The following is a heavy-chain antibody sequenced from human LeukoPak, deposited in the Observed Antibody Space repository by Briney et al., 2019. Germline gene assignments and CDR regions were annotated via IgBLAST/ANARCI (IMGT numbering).Heavy chain of an antibody. CDR3: ASGWDYGDYLDY. Sequence: PGGSLRLSCAASGFTFSSYEMNWVRQAPGKGLEWVSYISSSGSTIYYADSVKGRFTISRDNAKNSLYLQMNSLRAEDTAVYYCASGWDYGDYLDYWGQGTLATVSS. CDR1: GFTFSSYE. V-gene: IGHV3-48*03. CDR2: ISSSGSTI. J-gene: IGHJ4*02. D-gene: IGHD4-17*01.